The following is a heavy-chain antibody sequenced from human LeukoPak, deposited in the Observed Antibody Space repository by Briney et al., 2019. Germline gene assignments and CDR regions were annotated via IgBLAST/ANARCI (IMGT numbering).Heavy chain of an antibody. V-gene: IGHV3-23*01. CDR1: GFTFSSYA. J-gene: IGHJ4*02. D-gene: IGHD2-8*01. Sequence: GGSLRLSCAASGFTFSSYAVSWVRQAPGKGLEWVSSISGSGGSTYSADSVKGRFTISRDNSKNTLYLQMNSLRAEDTALYYCAKDRSCSYDICHGAFDYWGQGTLVTVSS. CDR3: AKDRSCSYDICHGAFDY. CDR2: ISGSGGST.